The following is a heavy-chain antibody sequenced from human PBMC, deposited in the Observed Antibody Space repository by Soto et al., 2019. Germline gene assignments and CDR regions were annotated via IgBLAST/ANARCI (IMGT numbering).Heavy chain of an antibody. Sequence: GGSLRLSCAASGFTFSNAWMNWVRQDPGKGLEWVGRIKSKTDGGTTDYAAPVKGRFTISRDDSKNTLYLQMNSLKTEDTAVYYCTTAALTTPYYYYGMDVWGQGTTVTVSS. CDR1: GFTFSNAW. CDR2: IKSKTDGGTT. V-gene: IGHV3-15*07. J-gene: IGHJ6*02. CDR3: TTAALTTPYYYYGMDV. D-gene: IGHD4-4*01.